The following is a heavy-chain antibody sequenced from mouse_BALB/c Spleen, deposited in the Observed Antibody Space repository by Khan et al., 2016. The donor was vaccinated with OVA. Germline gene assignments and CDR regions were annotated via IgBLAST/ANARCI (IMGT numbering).Heavy chain of an antibody. D-gene: IGHD1-2*01. J-gene: IGHJ2*01. CDR3: ARTARIKY. V-gene: IGHV3-2*02. CDR2: ISYSGST. Sequence: EVQLQESGPGLVKPSQSLSLTCTVTGYSITSGYGWNWLRQFPGNKLEWMGYISYSGSTNYNPSLKSRISITRDTSNNQFFLQLNSVTTKDTATYYCARTARIKYWGQGTTLTVSS. CDR1: GYSITSGYG.